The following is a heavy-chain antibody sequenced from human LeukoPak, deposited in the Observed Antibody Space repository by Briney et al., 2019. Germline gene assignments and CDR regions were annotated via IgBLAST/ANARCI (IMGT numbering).Heavy chain of an antibody. CDR3: ARGDGYHYY. D-gene: IGHD5-24*01. Sequence: SETLSLTCTVSGGSISRYYWTWIRQPPGKGLEWIGYIRYTGSTSYNPSLKSRVTMSVDTSKNQISLMLRSVTAADTAVYYCARGDGYHYYWGQGTLVTVSS. CDR1: GGSISRYY. CDR2: IRYTGST. J-gene: IGHJ4*02. V-gene: IGHV4-59*01.